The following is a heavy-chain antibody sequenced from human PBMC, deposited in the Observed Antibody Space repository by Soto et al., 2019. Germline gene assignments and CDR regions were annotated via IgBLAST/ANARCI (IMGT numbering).Heavy chain of an antibody. D-gene: IGHD3-10*01. CDR1: GFTYSTYT. CDR3: ARDRGNPDSFNI. V-gene: IGHV3-30*04. J-gene: IGHJ3*02. CDR2: ISYDGNNK. Sequence: GGSLRLSCAASGFTYSTYTMHWVRQAPGKGLEWVSVISYDGNNKFYADSVKGRFTISRDNAKSTLFLQMNSLRVEDTAVYYCARDRGNPDSFNIWGQGTMVTVSS.